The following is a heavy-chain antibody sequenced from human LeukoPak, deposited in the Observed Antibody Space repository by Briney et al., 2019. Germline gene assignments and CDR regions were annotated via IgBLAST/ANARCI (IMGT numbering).Heavy chain of an antibody. CDR1: GFTFSDYY. J-gene: IGHJ1*01. Sequence: GGSLRLSCAASGFTFSDYYMSWIRQAPGKGLEWVSYISSSGSTIYYADSVKGRFTISRDNAKSSLYLQMNSVRAEDTAVYYCASRAAAGNYEYFQHWGQGTLVTGSS. CDR3: ASRAAAGNYEYFQH. CDR2: ISSSGSTI. V-gene: IGHV3-11*01. D-gene: IGHD6-13*01.